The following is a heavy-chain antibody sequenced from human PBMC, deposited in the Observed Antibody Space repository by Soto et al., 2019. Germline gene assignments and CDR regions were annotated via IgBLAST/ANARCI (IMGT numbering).Heavy chain of an antibody. V-gene: IGHV3-33*01. CDR2: IWYDGSNK. CDR3: ARDQFGRWLQSRRPLYY. Sequence: GGSLRLSCAASGFTFSSYGMHWVRQAPGKGLEWVAVIWYDGSNKYYADSVKGRFTISRDNSKNTLYLQMNSLRAEDTAVYYCARDQFGRWLQSRRPLYYWGQGTLVTVSS. CDR1: GFTFSSYG. D-gene: IGHD3-10*01. J-gene: IGHJ4*02.